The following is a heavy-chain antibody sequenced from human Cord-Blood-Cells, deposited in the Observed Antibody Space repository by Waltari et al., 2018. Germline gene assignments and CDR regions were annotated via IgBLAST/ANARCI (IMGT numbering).Heavy chain of an antibody. Sequence: EVQLLDSGGGLVQPGGSLRLPWAAAGFTVRSYAVPRVRQVPGKGLEWVSAISGSGGSTDYADAVKGRFTISRDNSKNTLYLQMNSLRAEDTAVYYCAKRVSSSHFDYWGQGTLVTVSS. V-gene: IGHV3-23*01. CDR1: GFTVRSYA. J-gene: IGHJ4*02. CDR3: AKRVSSSHFDY. CDR2: ISGSGGST. D-gene: IGHD6-6*01.